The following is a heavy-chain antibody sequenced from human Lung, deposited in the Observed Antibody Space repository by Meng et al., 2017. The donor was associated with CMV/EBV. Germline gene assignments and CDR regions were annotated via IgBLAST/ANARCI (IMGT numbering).Heavy chain of an antibody. CDR1: GFTFSSYW. CDR3: ARDRFEDYDFWSGYSLTDYYCMDV. J-gene: IGHJ6*02. Sequence: GGSXRLXXAASGFTFSSYWMSWVRQAPGKGLEWVANIKQDGSEKYYVDSVKGRFTISRDNAKNSLYLQMNSLRAEDTAVYYCARDRFEDYDFWSGYSLTDYYCMDVXGQGXTVTVSS. D-gene: IGHD3-3*01. CDR2: IKQDGSEK. V-gene: IGHV3-7*01.